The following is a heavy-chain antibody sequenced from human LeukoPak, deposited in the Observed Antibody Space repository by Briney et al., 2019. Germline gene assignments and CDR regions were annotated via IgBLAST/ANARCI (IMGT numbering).Heavy chain of an antibody. J-gene: IGHJ4*02. CDR3: ARGNSGYANTWPYFDY. Sequence: PSETLSLTCTVFGGSISTYYWGWIRQPPGKGLEFLGYVYYTGSTNQNPSLKGRVTISVDTSKNQFSLKLYSVTAADTAVYFCARGNSGYANTWPYFDYWGQGTLVTVSS. CDR1: GGSISTYY. CDR2: VYYTGST. V-gene: IGHV4-59*01. D-gene: IGHD5-12*01.